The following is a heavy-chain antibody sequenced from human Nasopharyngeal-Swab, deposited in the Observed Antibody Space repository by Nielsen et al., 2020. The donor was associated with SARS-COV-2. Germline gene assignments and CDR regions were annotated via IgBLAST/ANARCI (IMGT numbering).Heavy chain of an antibody. J-gene: IGHJ4*02. D-gene: IGHD2-15*01. CDR3: AKDIEDGYCSGGSCYSFDY. CDR1: GLPFVDFA. CDR2: ISWNSGSI. V-gene: IGHV3-9*01. Sequence: SLKISCAASGLPFVDFALHWARQVPGRGLGGVSGISWNSGSIGYADSVKGRFTISRDNAKNSLYLQMNSLRAEDTALYYCAKDIEDGYCSGGSCYSFDYWGQGTLVTVSS.